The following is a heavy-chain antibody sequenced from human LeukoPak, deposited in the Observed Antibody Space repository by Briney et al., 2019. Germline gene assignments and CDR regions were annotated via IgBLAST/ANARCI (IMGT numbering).Heavy chain of an antibody. J-gene: IGHJ4*02. V-gene: IGHV3-23*01. D-gene: IGHD3-16*01. CDR1: GFTFSNFA. Sequence: GGSLRLSCGASGFTFSNFAMSWVRQAPGKGLEWVSAISGTGGSTYYADSVKGRFTISRDNSKNTLYLQMNSLRAEDTAIYYCAKDRLWGEDYFDYWGQGTLVTVSS. CDR3: AKDRLWGEDYFDY. CDR2: ISGTGGST.